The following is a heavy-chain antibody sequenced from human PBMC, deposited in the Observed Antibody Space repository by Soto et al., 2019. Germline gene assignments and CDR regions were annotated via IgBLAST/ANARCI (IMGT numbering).Heavy chain of an antibody. Sequence: GGSLRLSCAASGFTVSSNYMSWVRQAPGKGLEWVSVIYSGGSTYYADSVKGRFTISRDNSKNTLYLQMNSLRAEDTAVYYCARMPRYYYYYYMDVWGKGTTVTVSS. CDR3: ARMPRYYYYYYMDV. CDR2: IYSGGST. V-gene: IGHV3-66*01. J-gene: IGHJ6*03. D-gene: IGHD2-2*01. CDR1: GFTVSSNY.